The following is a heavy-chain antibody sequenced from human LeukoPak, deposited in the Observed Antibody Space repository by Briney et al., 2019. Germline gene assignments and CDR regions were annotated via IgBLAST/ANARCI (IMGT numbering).Heavy chain of an antibody. CDR1: GYTFTGYY. V-gene: IGHV1-2*06. Sequence: ASVKVSCEASGYTFTGYYMHWVRQAPGQGLEWMGRINPNSGGTNYAQKFQGRVTMTRDTSISTAYMELSRLRSDDTAVYYCARRYSSGWYMNWGQGTLVTVSS. CDR2: INPNSGGT. D-gene: IGHD6-19*01. CDR3: ARRYSSGWYMN. J-gene: IGHJ4*02.